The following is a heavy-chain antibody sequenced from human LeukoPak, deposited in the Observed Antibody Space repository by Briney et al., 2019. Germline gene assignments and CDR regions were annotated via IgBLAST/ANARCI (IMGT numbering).Heavy chain of an antibody. CDR1: GFTFSNYE. J-gene: IGHJ6*04. D-gene: IGHD3-10*02. Sequence: GGSLRLSCAASGFTFSNYEMNWVRQAPGKGLEWISHISKFGDIIHYADSVEGRFTISRDNAKNSLYLQMDSLRAEDTAVYYCAELGITMIGGVWGKGTTVTISS. CDR3: AELGITMIGGV. V-gene: IGHV3-48*03. CDR2: ISKFGDII.